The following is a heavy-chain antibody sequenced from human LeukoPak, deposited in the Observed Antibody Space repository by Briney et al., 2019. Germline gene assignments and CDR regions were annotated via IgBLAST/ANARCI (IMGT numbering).Heavy chain of an antibody. Sequence: GGSLRLSCAASGFTFSSYWMSWVRQAPGKGLEWVANIKQDGSEKYYVDSVKGRFTISRDNAKNSLYLQMNSLRAEDTALYHCARGYYDSSGYYYGEIEDAFDIWGQGTMVTVSS. J-gene: IGHJ3*02. CDR1: GFTFSSYW. V-gene: IGHV3-7*03. CDR3: ARGYYDSSGYYYGEIEDAFDI. CDR2: IKQDGSEK. D-gene: IGHD3-22*01.